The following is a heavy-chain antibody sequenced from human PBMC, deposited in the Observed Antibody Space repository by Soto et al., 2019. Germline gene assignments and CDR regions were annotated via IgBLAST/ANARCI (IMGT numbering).Heavy chain of an antibody. CDR3: ARGYSGTYYGYYYYYAMDV. CDR2: INPSGGST. J-gene: IGHJ6*02. Sequence: ASVKVSCKASGYTFTNYYMHWVRLAPGQGLEWMGIINPSGGSTAYAQRFQGRVTMTRDTSTSTVYMDLSSLRSDDTAVYYCARGYSGTYYGYYYYYAMDVWGQGTTVTVSS. V-gene: IGHV1-46*01. D-gene: IGHD1-26*01. CDR1: GYTFTNYY.